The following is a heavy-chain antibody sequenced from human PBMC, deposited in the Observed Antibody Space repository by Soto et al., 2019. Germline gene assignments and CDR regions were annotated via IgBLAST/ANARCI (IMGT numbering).Heavy chain of an antibody. J-gene: IGHJ6*02. CDR1: GFTFSGYA. Sequence: HPGGSLRLSCAASGFTFSGYAMSWVRQAPGKGLEWVSAISGSGGSTYYADSVKGRFTISRDNSKNTLYLQMNSLRAEDTAVYYCANTYGDYENEYYYYYGMDVWGQGTTVTVSS. CDR3: ANTYGDYENEYYYYYGMDV. V-gene: IGHV3-23*01. CDR2: ISGSGGST. D-gene: IGHD4-17*01.